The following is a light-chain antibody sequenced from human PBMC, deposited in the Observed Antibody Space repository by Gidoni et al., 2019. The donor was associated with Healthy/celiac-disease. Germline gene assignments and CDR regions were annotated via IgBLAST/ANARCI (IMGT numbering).Light chain of an antibody. Sequence: SYELTQPPSVSVSPGQTASITCSGDKLGDKYACWYQQTPGQSPVLVIYQDSKRPSGNPERFSGSNSGNTATLTIIGTQAMDEADYYCQAWDSSTVVCGGGTKLTVL. CDR2: QDS. J-gene: IGLJ2*01. V-gene: IGLV3-1*01. CDR1: KLGDKY. CDR3: QAWDSSTVV.